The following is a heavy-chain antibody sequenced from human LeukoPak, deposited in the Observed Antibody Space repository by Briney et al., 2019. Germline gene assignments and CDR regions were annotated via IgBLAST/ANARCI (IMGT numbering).Heavy chain of an antibody. D-gene: IGHD5-18*01. J-gene: IGHJ4*02. CDR1: GFTFSSYS. V-gene: IGHV3-48*01. Sequence: GGSLRLSCAASGFTFSSYSMNWVRQAPGKGLEWVSYISSSSSTIYYADSVKGRFTISRDNAKNSLYLQMNSLRAEDTAVYYCAKDSPIIQLWLVFDYWGQGTLVTVSS. CDR3: AKDSPIIQLWLVFDY. CDR2: ISSSSSTI.